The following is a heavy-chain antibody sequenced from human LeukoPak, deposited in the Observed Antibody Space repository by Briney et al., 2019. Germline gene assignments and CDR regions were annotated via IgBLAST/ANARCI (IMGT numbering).Heavy chain of an antibody. D-gene: IGHD6-19*01. Sequence: ASVKVSCKASGYSFTYHYMHWVRQAPGQGLEWMGWINPHSGVTKYAQKFQGRVTVTRDTSISSASMEVSSLRSADTAVYYCARGQQWLEAFEHWGQGTLVTVSS. J-gene: IGHJ4*02. CDR1: GYSFTYHY. CDR3: ARGQQWLEAFEH. CDR2: INPHSGVT. V-gene: IGHV1-2*02.